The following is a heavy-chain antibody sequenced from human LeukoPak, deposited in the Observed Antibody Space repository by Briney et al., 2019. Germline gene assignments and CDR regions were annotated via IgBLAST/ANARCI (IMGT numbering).Heavy chain of an antibody. J-gene: IGHJ4*02. CDR1: GFTFRSYW. Sequence: GGSLRLSCAASGFTFRSYWMHWVRQAPGKGLLWVSRINSDGRSTNYADSVKGRFTISRDNAKNTLNLQMNGLRTEDTAVYYCARWKIGRIAAAGTLDYFDYWGQGTLVTVSS. CDR3: ARWKIGRIAAAGTLDYFDY. D-gene: IGHD6-13*01. CDR2: INSDGRST. V-gene: IGHV3-74*01.